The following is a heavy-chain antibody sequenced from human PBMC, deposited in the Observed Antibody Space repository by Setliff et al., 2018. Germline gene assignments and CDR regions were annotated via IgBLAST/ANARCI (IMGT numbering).Heavy chain of an antibody. V-gene: IGHV3-7*01. CDR2: INPDGSEK. J-gene: IGHJ4*02. CDR3: FGAGTCSY. D-gene: IGHD3-10*01. Sequence: GGSLRLSCTASGLSYSNDWVSWVRQAPGKGLEWLASINPDGSEKYYVDSVKGRFTISRDNAGNSLSLQMNSLRTEDTAVYYCFGAGTCSYWGQGTLVTVS. CDR1: GLSYSNDW.